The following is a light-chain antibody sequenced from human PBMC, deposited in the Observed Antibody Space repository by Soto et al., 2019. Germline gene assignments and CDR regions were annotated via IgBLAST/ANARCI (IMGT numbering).Light chain of an antibody. V-gene: IGKV3-11*01. CDR3: QQRSNWPT. CDR2: DAS. CDR1: QSVSSY. Sequence: EIVLTQSPATLSLSPGERATLSCRASQSVSSYLAWYQQKPGQAPRLLIYDASNRATGIPARFSGSGSGTDFTLTISSEEPEDCAVYYCQQRSNWPTFGGGTKVEIK. J-gene: IGKJ4*01.